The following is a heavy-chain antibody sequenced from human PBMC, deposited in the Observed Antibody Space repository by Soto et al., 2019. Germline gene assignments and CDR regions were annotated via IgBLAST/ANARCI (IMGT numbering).Heavy chain of an antibody. CDR1: GYTFTSYG. J-gene: IGHJ4*02. D-gene: IGHD5-18*01. CDR3: ARGTPVETGSY. V-gene: IGHV1-18*01. CDR2: ISAYNGNT. Sequence: QVQLVQSGAEVKKPGASVKVSCKASGYTFTSYGINWVRQAPGQGLEWMGWISAYNGNTNYAQKLQGRVTMTPDTSPSTAYTALRSLRPDDTAVYSWARGTPVETGSYWGQGTLVTVSS.